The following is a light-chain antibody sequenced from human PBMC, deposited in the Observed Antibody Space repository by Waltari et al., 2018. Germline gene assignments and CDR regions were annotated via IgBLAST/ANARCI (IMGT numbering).Light chain of an antibody. V-gene: IGKV1-39*01. J-gene: IGKJ4*01. Sequence: DIQMTQSPSSLSASVGDRVTLTCRTRQNISRSLSWYQHKPGEAPKPLLYTASRLQSGVPSRFIGSGSGTEVTLTISGLQPEEFAADYCQQTDSISLNFGGGTKIEIK. CDR2: TAS. CDR3: QQTDSISLN. CDR1: QNISRS.